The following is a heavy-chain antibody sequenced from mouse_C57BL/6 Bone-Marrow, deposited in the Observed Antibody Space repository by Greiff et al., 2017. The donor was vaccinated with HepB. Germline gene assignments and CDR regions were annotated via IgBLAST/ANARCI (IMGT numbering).Heavy chain of an antibody. D-gene: IGHD2-1*01. J-gene: IGHJ2*01. CDR3: ARKEIYYGNFFDC. CDR2: IYPGDGDT. CDR1: GYAFSSYW. Sequence: QVQLQQSGAELVKPGASVKISCKASGYAFSSYWMNWVKQRPGKGLEWIGQIYPGDGDTNYNGKFKGKATLTADKSSSTAYMQLSSLTSEDSAVYFCARKEIYYGNFFDCWGQGPTLTVAS. V-gene: IGHV1-80*01.